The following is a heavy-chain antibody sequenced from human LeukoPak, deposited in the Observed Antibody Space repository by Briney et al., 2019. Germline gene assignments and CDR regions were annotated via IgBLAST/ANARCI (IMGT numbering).Heavy chain of an antibody. Sequence: PGGSLRLSCAASGFTFSSYAMSWVRQAPGKGLEWVSAISGSGGSTYYADSVKGRFTISRDNSKNTLYLQMNSLRAEDTAVYYCAKESGLGYYDSSGYYFANWFDPWGQGTLVTVSS. CDR2: ISGSGGST. CDR3: AKESGLGYYDSSGYYFANWFDP. D-gene: IGHD3-22*01. J-gene: IGHJ5*02. V-gene: IGHV3-23*01. CDR1: GFTFSSYA.